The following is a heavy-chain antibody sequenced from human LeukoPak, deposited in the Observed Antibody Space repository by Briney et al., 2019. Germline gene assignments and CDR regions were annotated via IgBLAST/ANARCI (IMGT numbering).Heavy chain of an antibody. D-gene: IGHD1-26*01. Sequence: ASVKVSCKVSGYTLTESSMHWVRQAPGKGLEWMGGFDPGDGETIYAQKFQGRVTMTEDTSTDTAYMELSSLRSEDTAVYYCATWRWELPNDAFDIWGQGTMVTVSS. CDR3: ATWRWELPNDAFDI. V-gene: IGHV1-24*01. CDR2: FDPGDGET. J-gene: IGHJ3*02. CDR1: GYTLTESS.